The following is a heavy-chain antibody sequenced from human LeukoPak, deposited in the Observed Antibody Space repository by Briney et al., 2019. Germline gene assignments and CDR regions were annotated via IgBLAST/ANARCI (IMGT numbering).Heavy chain of an antibody. CDR2: ISQNGDS. D-gene: IGHD1-26*01. Sequence: PSETLSLTCGVSGGSLSFYYWSWIRQSPGKGLEWIAEISQNGDSNYNMSLKSRVTISLDKSKNQFSLRLNSVTAADTAMYYCAKSGGYGLIDYWGQGTRVTVSS. CDR1: GGSLSFYY. CDR3: AKSGGYGLIDY. J-gene: IGHJ4*02. V-gene: IGHV4-34*01.